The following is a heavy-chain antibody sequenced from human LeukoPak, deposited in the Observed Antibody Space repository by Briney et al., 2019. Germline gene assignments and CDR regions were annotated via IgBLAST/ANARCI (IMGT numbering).Heavy chain of an antibody. Sequence: SETLSLTCTVSGGSISSSSYYWGWIRQPPGKGLEWIGYIYYSGSTNYNPSLKSRVTISVDTSKNQFSLKLSSVTAADTAVYYCARDFSAAFDIWGQGTMVTVSS. CDR3: ARDFSAAFDI. D-gene: IGHD2/OR15-2a*01. J-gene: IGHJ3*02. V-gene: IGHV4-61*01. CDR1: GGSISSSSYY. CDR2: IYYSGST.